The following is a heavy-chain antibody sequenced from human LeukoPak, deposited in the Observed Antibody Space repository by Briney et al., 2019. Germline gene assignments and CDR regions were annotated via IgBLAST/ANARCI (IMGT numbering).Heavy chain of an antibody. CDR1: GGSISSGCYS. D-gene: IGHD3-3*01. CDR2: IYHSGST. Sequence: SQTLSLTCAVSGGSISSGCYSWSWIRQPPGKGLEWIGCIYHSGSTYYNPSLKSRVTISVDRSKNQFSLKLSSVTAADTPVYYCARAGRTSYDFWSGYYLTNWFDPWGQGTLVPVSS. V-gene: IGHV4-30-2*01. CDR3: ARAGRTSYDFWSGYYLTNWFDP. J-gene: IGHJ5*02.